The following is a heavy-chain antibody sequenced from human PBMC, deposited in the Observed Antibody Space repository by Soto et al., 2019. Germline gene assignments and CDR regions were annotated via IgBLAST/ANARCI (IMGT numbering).Heavy chain of an antibody. CDR3: ATVGAFKFHYPDISDSEFDL. J-gene: IGHJ4*02. V-gene: IGHV3-23*01. D-gene: IGHD3-22*01. CDR2: FSIKGVST. CDR1: EFTFSSYA. Sequence: GGSLRLSCTAPEFTFSSYAMSWVRQAPGKGLEWVAFFSIKGVSTNDSGSLKGRFAISRYNSRNTLYLRMNCLRADDTAVYYCATVGAFKFHYPDISDSEFDLWGQGSLVTVSS.